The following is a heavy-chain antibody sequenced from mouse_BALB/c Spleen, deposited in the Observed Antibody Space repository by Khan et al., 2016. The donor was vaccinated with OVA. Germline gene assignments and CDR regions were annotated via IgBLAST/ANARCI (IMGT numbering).Heavy chain of an antibody. CDR2: IDPDNGDT. V-gene: IGHV14-4*02. J-gene: IGHJ4*01. CDR3: TSGYGYSMDY. CDR1: GFNIKHYY. Sequence: VQLQQSGAELVRSGASVKLSCTVSGFNIKHYYIHWVKQRPEQGLEWIGWIDPDNGDTEYAPKFQGKAAMTADPSSNTAYLHLSSLTSEDTAVYYCTSGYGYSMDYWGQGTSVTVSS. D-gene: IGHD2-2*01.